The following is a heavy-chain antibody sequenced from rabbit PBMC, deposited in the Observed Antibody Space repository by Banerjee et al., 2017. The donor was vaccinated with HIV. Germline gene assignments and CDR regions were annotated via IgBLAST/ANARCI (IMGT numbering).Heavy chain of an antibody. Sequence: QEQLEESGGDLVKPGASLTLTCTASGISFSDSYWMCWVRQAPGKGLEWIGCIYAGSSGSTYYASWAKGRFTVSKTSSTTVTLQMTSLTAADTATYFCASSHAGIDFASALWGPGTLVTVS. J-gene: IGHJ6*01. V-gene: IGHV1S45*01. CDR1: GISFSDSYW. CDR2: IYAGSSGST. CDR3: ASSHAGIDFASAL. D-gene: IGHD4-2*01.